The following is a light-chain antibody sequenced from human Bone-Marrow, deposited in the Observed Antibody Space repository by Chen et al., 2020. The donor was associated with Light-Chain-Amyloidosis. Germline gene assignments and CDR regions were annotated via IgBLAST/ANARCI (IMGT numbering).Light chain of an antibody. CDR3: AAWGGSLSDYV. Sequence: QSVLTQPPSVSGAPGQRVTISCTGSSSNVGAGYDVHWYQQLPGIAPKLLIYGNSNRPSGVPDRFSGSKSGTSASLAITGLRSEDEADYYCAAWGGSLSDYVFGTGTKVIVL. V-gene: IGLV1-40*01. CDR2: GNS. J-gene: IGLJ1*01. CDR1: SSNVGAGYD.